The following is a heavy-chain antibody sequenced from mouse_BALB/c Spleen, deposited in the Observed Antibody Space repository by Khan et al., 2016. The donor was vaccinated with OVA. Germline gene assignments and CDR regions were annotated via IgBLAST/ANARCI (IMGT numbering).Heavy chain of an antibody. D-gene: IGHD1-1*01. J-gene: IGHJ4*01. CDR1: GYSITSDYA. V-gene: IGHV3-2*02. CDR2: ISYSGST. Sequence: EVQLQESGPGLVKPSQSLSLTCTVTGYSITSDYAWNWIRQFPGNKLEWMGYISYSGSTSYNPSLKSRISITRDTSKNQFFLQLNSVTTEDTATYYCARRGDDYYGAMDYWGQGTSVTVSS. CDR3: ARRGDDYYGAMDY.